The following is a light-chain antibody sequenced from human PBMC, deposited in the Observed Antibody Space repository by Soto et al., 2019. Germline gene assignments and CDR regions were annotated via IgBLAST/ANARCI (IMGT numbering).Light chain of an antibody. CDR3: QQSYSNPLT. CDR2: AAS. V-gene: IGKV1-39*01. CDR1: QSISRY. Sequence: IQMTQSPSSLSASVGYIFTITCRASQSISRYLNWYQQKQGKAPKXXIYAASSLQSGVPSRLSGSGSGTDLTLTISSMKHEDFETYYCQQSYSNPLTFGPGTKVHI. J-gene: IGKJ3*01.